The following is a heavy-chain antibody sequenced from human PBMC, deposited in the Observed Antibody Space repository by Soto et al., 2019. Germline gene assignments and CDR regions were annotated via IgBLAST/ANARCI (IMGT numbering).Heavy chain of an antibody. CDR2: IYYSGST. Sequence: PSETLSLTCTVSGGSISSYYWSWIRQPPGKGLEWIGYIYYSGSTNYNPSLKSRVTISVDTSKNQFSLSLKLSSVTAADTAVYYCARVYGDYLDYWGQGTLVTVS. CDR1: GGSISSYY. V-gene: IGHV4-59*01. D-gene: IGHD4-17*01. CDR3: ARVYGDYLDY. J-gene: IGHJ4*02.